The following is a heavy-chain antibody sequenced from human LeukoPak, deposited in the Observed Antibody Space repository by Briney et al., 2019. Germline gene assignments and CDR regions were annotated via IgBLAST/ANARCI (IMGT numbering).Heavy chain of an antibody. V-gene: IGHV3-11*01. Sequence: GGSLRLSCAASGFTFSDYYMSWIRQAPGKGLEWVSYISSSGSTIYYADSVKGRFTISRDNAKNSLYLQMNSLRAEDTAVYYFAKPNPPPYTVTTTDYGGQEPLVTASS. J-gene: IGHJ4*02. CDR2: ISSSGSTI. CDR3: AKPNPPPYTVTTTDY. D-gene: IGHD4-17*01. CDR1: GFTFSDYY.